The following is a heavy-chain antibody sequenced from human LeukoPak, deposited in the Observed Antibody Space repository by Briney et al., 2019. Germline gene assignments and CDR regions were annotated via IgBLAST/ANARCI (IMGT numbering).Heavy chain of an antibody. Sequence: SGTLSLTCTVSGGSISSTSYFWDWIRQPPGKGLEWIGSIYFSGRTYYSPSLTSRVTISVDTSKNQFSLKVSSVTAADTAVYYCARRPTGFFDYWGQGTLVTVSS. CDR2: IYFSGRT. J-gene: IGHJ4*02. CDR3: ARRPTGFFDY. V-gene: IGHV4-39*01. CDR1: GGSISSTSYF. D-gene: IGHD4-17*01.